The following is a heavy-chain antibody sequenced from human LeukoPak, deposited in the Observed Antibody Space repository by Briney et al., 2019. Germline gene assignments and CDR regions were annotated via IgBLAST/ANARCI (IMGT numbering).Heavy chain of an antibody. CDR2: IIPIFGTA. Sequence: SVKVSCKASGGTFSSYAISWVRQAPGQGFEWMGRIIPIFGTANYAQKFQGRVTITTDESTSTAYMEMSSLRSEDTAVYYCARVSASMDLSGWSYNWFDPWGQGTLVTVSS. D-gene: IGHD6-19*01. CDR1: GGTFSSYA. CDR3: ARVSASMDLSGWSYNWFDP. J-gene: IGHJ5*02. V-gene: IGHV1-69*05.